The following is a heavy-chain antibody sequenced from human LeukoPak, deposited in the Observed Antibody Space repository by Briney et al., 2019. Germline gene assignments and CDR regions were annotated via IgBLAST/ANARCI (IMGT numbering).Heavy chain of an antibody. Sequence: SVRVSCKASGGTFSSYAISWVRQAPGQGLEWMGGIIPIFGTANYAQKFQGRVTITTDESTSTAYMELSSLRSEDTAVYYCARSRAMIILTTFDYWGQGTLVTVSS. CDR1: GGTFSSYA. D-gene: IGHD3-22*01. CDR3: ARSRAMIILTTFDY. V-gene: IGHV1-69*05. CDR2: IIPIFGTA. J-gene: IGHJ4*02.